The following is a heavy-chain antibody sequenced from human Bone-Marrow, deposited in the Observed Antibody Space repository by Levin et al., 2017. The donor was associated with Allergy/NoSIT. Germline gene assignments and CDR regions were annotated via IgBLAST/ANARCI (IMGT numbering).Heavy chain of an antibody. J-gene: IGHJ4*02. V-gene: IGHV3-7*04. CDR3: ARHNWSLFGY. CDR1: GFTFTAFS. CDR2: IKQDGTQP. Sequence: GGSLRLSCAASGFTFTAFSMTWVRQAPGKGLEWVANIKQDGTQPNYVDSVKGRFIISRDNAQNPVYLKMNSLRVGDTAVYYCARHNWSLFGYWGQGALVTVSS. D-gene: IGHD1-1*01.